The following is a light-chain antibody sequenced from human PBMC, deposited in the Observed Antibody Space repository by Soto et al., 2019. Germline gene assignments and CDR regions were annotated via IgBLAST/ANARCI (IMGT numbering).Light chain of an antibody. CDR2: SAS. CDR3: QQYGYSFWT. V-gene: IGKV3-20*01. CDR1: HAVIISY. J-gene: IGKJ1*01. Sequence: EIVLTQSPGTLSLSPGERATLSCRVGHAVIISYLAWYQQRPCQAPRLLIYSASSRATGVPTRFSGSGSGADYTLTISRLEPEDSAVYYCQQYGYSFWTFGQGTKVDIK.